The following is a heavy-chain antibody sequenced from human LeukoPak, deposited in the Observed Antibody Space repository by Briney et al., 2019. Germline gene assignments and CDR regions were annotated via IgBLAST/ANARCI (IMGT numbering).Heavy chain of an antibody. J-gene: IGHJ4*02. D-gene: IGHD2-15*01. Sequence: GGSLRLSCAVSGFTLSNNSMNWVRQAPGKGLEWVSLIRGSSHFVSYVDSVKGRFTISRDIAEKSLFLQMNSLRPEDTAVYYCARESGRYCSGAGCYAFDYWGQGTLVTVSS. V-gene: IGHV3-21*01. CDR1: GFTLSNNS. CDR2: IRGSSHFV. CDR3: ARESGRYCSGAGCYAFDY.